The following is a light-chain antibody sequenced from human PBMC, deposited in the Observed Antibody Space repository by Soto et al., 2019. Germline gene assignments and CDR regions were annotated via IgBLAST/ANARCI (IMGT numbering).Light chain of an antibody. Sequence: DLIMTQSPLSLPVTLGQAASISCRATQSLVSIDGNTYLNWFHQRPGQSPRRLFYKIYNRDSGVPDRFSGSGSGTDFTLKISRVEAEDVGVYYCMQGTHWPLSFGPGTRLEI. V-gene: IGKV2-30*01. CDR3: MQGTHWPLS. CDR2: KIY. CDR1: QSLVSIDGNTY. J-gene: IGKJ5*01.